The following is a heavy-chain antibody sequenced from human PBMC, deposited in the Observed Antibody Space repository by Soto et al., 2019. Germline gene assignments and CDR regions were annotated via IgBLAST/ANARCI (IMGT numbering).Heavy chain of an antibody. CDR1: GGAVSSGSYY. CDR3: VRDVSSGWYFFDY. V-gene: IGHV4-61*01. CDR2: VHYSGST. Sequence: SEALSLTCSDSGGAVSSGSYYWSWILQPPGKPLEWIGYVHYSGSTNYNPSLKSRGTISVDMSKNQFSLKLTSVTAADTAVYYCVRDVSSGWYFFDYWGQGTQVPASS. D-gene: IGHD6-19*01. J-gene: IGHJ4*02.